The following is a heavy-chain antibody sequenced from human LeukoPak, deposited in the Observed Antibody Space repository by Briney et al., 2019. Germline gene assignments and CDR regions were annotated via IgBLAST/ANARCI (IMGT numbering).Heavy chain of an antibody. CDR1: GGTFSSYA. Sequence: ASVKVSCKASGGTFSSYAISWVRQAPGQGLEWMGWISAYNGNTNYAQKLQGRVTMTTDTSTSTAYMELRSLRSDDTAVYYCAKDLRIAAAGSSFDYWGQGTLVTVSS. J-gene: IGHJ4*02. D-gene: IGHD6-13*01. CDR3: AKDLRIAAAGSSFDY. CDR2: ISAYNGNT. V-gene: IGHV1-18*01.